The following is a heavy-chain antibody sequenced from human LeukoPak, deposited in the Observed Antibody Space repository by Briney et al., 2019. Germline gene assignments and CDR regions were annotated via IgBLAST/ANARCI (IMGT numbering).Heavy chain of an antibody. V-gene: IGHV1-69*04. D-gene: IGHD3-22*01. J-gene: IGHJ5*02. Sequence: SVKVSCKASGGTFSSYAISWVRQAPGQGLEWMGRIIPILGIANYAQKFQGRVTITADKSTSTAYMELSSLRFEDTAVYYCARDRPYDDSSGYIRYNWFDPWGQGTLVTVSS. CDR3: ARDRPYDDSSGYIRYNWFDP. CDR1: GGTFSSYA. CDR2: IIPILGIA.